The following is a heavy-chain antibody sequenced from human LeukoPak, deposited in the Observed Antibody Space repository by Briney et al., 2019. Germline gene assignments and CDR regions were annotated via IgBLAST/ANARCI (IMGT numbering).Heavy chain of an antibody. J-gene: IGHJ3*02. CDR1: GYTFTGYY. D-gene: IGHD1-1*01. CDR2: INPNSGDT. CDR3: ARGKNWLDAFDI. Sequence: ASVKVSCKASGYTFTGYYMHWVRQAPGQGLEWMGWINPNSGDTNYAQKFQGRVTMTRDMSISTAYMEPSRLRSDDTAMYYCARGKNWLDAFDIWGQGTVVTVSS. V-gene: IGHV1-2*02.